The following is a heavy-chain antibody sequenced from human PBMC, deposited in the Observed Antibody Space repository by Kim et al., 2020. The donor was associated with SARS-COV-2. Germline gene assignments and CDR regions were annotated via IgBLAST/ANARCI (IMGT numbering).Heavy chain of an antibody. D-gene: IGHD1-1*01. CDR3: ARYAATWSARRYFDY. J-gene: IGHJ4*02. V-gene: IGHV4-34*01. Sequence: PSLGSRVTISVDTYKSQFTLRLSSVTAADTAVYYCARYAATWSARRYFDYWGQGTLVTVAS.